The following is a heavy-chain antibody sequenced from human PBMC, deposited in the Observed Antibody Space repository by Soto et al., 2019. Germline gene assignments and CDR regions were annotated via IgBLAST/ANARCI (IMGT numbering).Heavy chain of an antibody. CDR2: INAYSGHT. V-gene: IGHV1-18*01. D-gene: IGHD2-2*01. CDR1: GYTFPSYG. Sequence: QVQLVQSGPEVRKPGASVKVSCKASGYTFPSYGISWVRQAPGQGLEWMGWINAYSGHTKYAQRLQGRLTMTVDTSTSTASMELRSLRPDDTAVYYCARTCNTPSCQYGLDVWGQGTTVSVSS. J-gene: IGHJ6*02. CDR3: ARTCNTPSCQYGLDV.